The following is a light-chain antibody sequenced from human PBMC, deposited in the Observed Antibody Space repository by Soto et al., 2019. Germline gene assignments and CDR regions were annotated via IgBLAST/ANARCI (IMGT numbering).Light chain of an antibody. CDR3: QQLNSFPIT. J-gene: IGKJ5*01. CDR2: KAS. CDR1: QTISSW. V-gene: IGKV1-5*03. Sequence: IQMTQSPSTLSGSVGDRVTITCRASQTISSWLAWYQQKPGKAPKLLSYKASTLKSGVPSRFRGSGSGTEFTLTITSLQPEDFETYYCQQLNSFPITFGQGTRLEIK.